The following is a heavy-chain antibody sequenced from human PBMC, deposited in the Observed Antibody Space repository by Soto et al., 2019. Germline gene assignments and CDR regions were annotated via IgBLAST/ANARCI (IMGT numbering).Heavy chain of an antibody. J-gene: IGHJ4*02. CDR2: IIPIFGTA. Sequence: GASVKVSCKASGGTFSSYAISWVRQAPGQGLEWMGGIIPIFGTANYAQKFQGRVTITADESTSTAYMELSSLRSEDTAVYYCARNPPPVAGTRVFDYWGQGTLVTVSS. V-gene: IGHV1-69*13. CDR3: ARNPPPVAGTRVFDY. D-gene: IGHD6-19*01. CDR1: GGTFSSYA.